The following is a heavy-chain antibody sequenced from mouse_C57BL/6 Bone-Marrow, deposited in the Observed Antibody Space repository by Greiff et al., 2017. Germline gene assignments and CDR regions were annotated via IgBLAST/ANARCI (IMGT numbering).Heavy chain of an antibody. Sequence: VQLQQPGAELVRPGASVPLSCKASGYTFTDYEMHWVKQPPVHGLEWIGAIDPETGGTAYNQKFKGKDILTADKSSSTAYMELRSLASEDSAVYCCTANDYWGQGTTLTVSS. V-gene: IGHV1-15*01. CDR2: IDPETGGT. J-gene: IGHJ2*01. CDR1: GYTFTDYE. CDR3: TANDY.